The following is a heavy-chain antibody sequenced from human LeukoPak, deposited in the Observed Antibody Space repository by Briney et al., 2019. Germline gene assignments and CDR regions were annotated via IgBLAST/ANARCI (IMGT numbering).Heavy chain of an antibody. CDR3: ARGGYYGDYFDY. J-gene: IGHJ4*02. CDR1: GDSVSSSSAA. Sequence: SQTLSLTCAISGDSVSSSSAAWNWIRQSPSRGLEGLGRTYYRSKWYNDYAVFVKSRIIINPDTSKNQFSLQLNSVTPEDTAVYYCARGGYYGDYFDYWGQGTLVTVSS. V-gene: IGHV6-1*01. CDR2: TYYRSKWYN. D-gene: IGHD4-17*01.